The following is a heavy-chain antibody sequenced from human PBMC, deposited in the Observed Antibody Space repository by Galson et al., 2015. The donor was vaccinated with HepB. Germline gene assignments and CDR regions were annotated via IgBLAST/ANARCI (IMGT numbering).Heavy chain of an antibody. CDR3: VSCGGGACNLDY. Sequence: SVTVSCKASGYMFTGKYIHWVRQAPGPGLEWMGWVHPDSGGTSYAQKFQGRVTMTRDTSISTAYMELNRLESDDTAMYYCVSCGGGACNLDYWGQGTLVTVSS. J-gene: IGHJ4*02. CDR2: VHPDSGGT. CDR1: GYMFTGKY. V-gene: IGHV1-2*02. D-gene: IGHD2-21*02.